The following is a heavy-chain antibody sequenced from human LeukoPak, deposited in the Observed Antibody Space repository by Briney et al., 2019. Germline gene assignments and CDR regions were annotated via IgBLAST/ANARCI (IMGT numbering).Heavy chain of an antibody. CDR1: GYSISSGYY. CDR2: IYHSGST. J-gene: IGHJ4*02. D-gene: IGHD5-12*01. Sequence: SETLSLTCTVSGYSISSGYYWGWIRQPPGKGLEWIGSIYHSGSTYYNPSLKSRVTISVDTSKNQFSLKLSSVTAADTAVYYCAMRYREFDYWGQGTLDTVSS. V-gene: IGHV4-38-2*02. CDR3: AMRYREFDY.